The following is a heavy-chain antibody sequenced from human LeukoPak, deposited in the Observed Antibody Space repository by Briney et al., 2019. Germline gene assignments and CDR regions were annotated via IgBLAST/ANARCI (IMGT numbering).Heavy chain of an antibody. CDR1: GDTFSAYS. CDR2: INVANAKA. D-gene: IGHD2-15*01. J-gene: IGHJ4*02. CDR3: AKSAYCSGGSCRDS. Sequence: GASVNVFCKASGDTFSAYSIHWVRQAPGQTLEWMGWINVANAKAKYSQKFQDRFTIISDTSASIVYMELSGLTSEDAAVYYCAKSAYCSGGSCRDSWGQGTMVTVSS. V-gene: IGHV1-3*01.